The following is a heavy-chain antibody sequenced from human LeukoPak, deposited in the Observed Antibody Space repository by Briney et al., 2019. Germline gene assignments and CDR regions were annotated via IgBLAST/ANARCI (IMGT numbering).Heavy chain of an antibody. CDR3: ARDPGLLVRSVDY. J-gene: IGHJ4*02. V-gene: IGHV3-48*01. CDR2: ISSSSSTI. Sequence: GGSLRLSCAASGFTFTTYSMNWVRQAPGKGLEWVSYISSSSSTIYYADSVKGRFTISRDNAKNSLYLQMNSLRAEDTAVYYCARDPGLLVRSVDYWGQGTLVTVSS. CDR1: GFTFTTYS. D-gene: IGHD3-22*01.